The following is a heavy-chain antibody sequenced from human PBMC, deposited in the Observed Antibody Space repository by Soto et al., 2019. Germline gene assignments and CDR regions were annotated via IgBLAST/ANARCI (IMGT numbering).Heavy chain of an antibody. CDR1: GFTFDDYA. D-gene: IGHD6-19*01. CDR2: ISWDGGST. J-gene: IGHJ6*01. CDR3: SNDIKEGVWEWLLPRGMGG. Sequence: GGSLRLSCAASGFTFDDYAMHWVRQAPGKGLEWVSLISWDGGSTYYADSVKGRFTISRDNSKNSLYLQMNILRTEDTALYYCSNDIKEGVWEWLLPRGMGGWGKGNRGTLSS. V-gene: IGHV3-43*01.